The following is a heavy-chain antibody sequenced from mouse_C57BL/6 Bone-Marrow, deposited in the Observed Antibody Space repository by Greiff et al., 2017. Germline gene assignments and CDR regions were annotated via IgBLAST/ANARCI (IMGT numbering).Heavy chain of an antibody. D-gene: IGHD2-2*01. CDR2: INPGSGGT. V-gene: IGHV1-54*01. J-gene: IGHJ1*03. CDR3: ARLGGYDWYFDV. CDR1: GYAFTNYL. Sequence: VKLQESGAELVRPGTSVKVSCKASGYAFTNYLIEWVKQRPGQGLEWIGVINPGSGGTNYNEKFKGKATLTADKSSSTAYMQLSSLTSEDSAVYFCARLGGYDWYFDVWGTGTTVTVSS.